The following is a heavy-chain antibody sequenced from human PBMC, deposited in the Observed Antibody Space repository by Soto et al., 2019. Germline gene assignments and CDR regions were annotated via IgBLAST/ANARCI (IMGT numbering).Heavy chain of an antibody. CDR3: AKVGCPYSYGYLFYY. Sequence: GGSLRLSCAASGFTFRNYGMNWVRQAPGKGLEWVSYIGIGSSTKYYADSVKGRFTISRDNAKNSLYLQMNSLRAEDTAVYYCAKVGCPYSYGYLFYYWGQGTLVTVSS. CDR2: IGIGSSTK. J-gene: IGHJ4*02. CDR1: GFTFRNYG. V-gene: IGHV3-48*01. D-gene: IGHD5-18*01.